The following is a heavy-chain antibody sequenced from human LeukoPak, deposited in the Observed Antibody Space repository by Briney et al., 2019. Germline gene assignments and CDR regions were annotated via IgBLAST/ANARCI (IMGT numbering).Heavy chain of an antibody. CDR2: ISSSSSYI. V-gene: IGHV3-21*01. CDR1: GFTFSSYS. CDR3: TRVGGSGNYYYYMDV. D-gene: IGHD3-10*01. J-gene: IGHJ6*03. Sequence: GGSLRLSCAASGFTFSSYSMNWVRQAPGKGLEWVSSISSSSSYIYYADSVKGRFTISRDNAKNSLYLQVNSLRAEDTAVYYCTRVGGSGNYYYYMDVWGKGTTVTVSS.